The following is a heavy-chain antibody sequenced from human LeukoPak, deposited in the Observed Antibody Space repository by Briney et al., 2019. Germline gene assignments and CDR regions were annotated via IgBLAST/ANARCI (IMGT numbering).Heavy chain of an antibody. Sequence: SETLSLTCTVSGGSFSRGTYYWRWVRQPAGKGREGIGRMYSSGSTNYNPSLKSRVTISVDTSKNQFSLKLSSVTAADTAVYYCAREVAGGVYFDYWGQGTLVTVSS. V-gene: IGHV4-61*02. D-gene: IGHD2-15*01. CDR2: MYSSGST. CDR3: AREVAGGVYFDY. CDR1: GGSFSRGTYY. J-gene: IGHJ4*02.